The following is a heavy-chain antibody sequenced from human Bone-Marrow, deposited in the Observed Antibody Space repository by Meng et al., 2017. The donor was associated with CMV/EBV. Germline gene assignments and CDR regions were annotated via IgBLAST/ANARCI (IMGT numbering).Heavy chain of an antibody. V-gene: IGHV4-39*01. Sequence: SETLSLTCTVSGGSLSSGSFYWGWIRQPPGKGLEWIGSILYTGNAYSNPSLKSRVTIFVDTSKNQFSLRLSSVTAADTAVYYCARHNPPPDHWGRGDLVTVSS. J-gene: IGHJ4*02. CDR1: GGSLSSGSFY. CDR2: ILYTGNA. CDR3: ARHNPPPDH.